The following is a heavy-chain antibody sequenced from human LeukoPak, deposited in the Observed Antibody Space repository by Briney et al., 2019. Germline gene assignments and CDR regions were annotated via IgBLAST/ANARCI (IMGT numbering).Heavy chain of an antibody. CDR2: ISSSGSTI. D-gene: IGHD1-1*01. CDR1: GFTLSTNA. Sequence: GGSLRLSCLTSGFTLSTNAMSWVRQAPGKGLEWVSYISSSGSTIYYADSVKGRLTISRDNAKNSLYLQLSSLRDEDTAVYYCARDCRLNCARQPGFDSWGQGTLVTVSS. CDR3: ARDCRLNCARQPGFDS. J-gene: IGHJ5*01. V-gene: IGHV3-48*02.